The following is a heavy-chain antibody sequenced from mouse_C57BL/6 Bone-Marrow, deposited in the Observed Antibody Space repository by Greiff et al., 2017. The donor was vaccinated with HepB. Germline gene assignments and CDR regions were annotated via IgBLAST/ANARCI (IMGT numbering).Heavy chain of an antibody. D-gene: IGHD2-4*01. Sequence: EVKLQESGPGLAKPSQTLSLTCSVTGYSITSDYWNWLRKFPGNKLEYMGYISYSGSTYYNPSLKSRISITRDTSKNQYYLQLNSVTTEDTATYYCARYGRLRRYWYFDVWGTGTTVTVSS. CDR1: GYSITSDY. CDR3: ARYGRLRRYWYFDV. V-gene: IGHV3-8*01. CDR2: ISYSGST. J-gene: IGHJ1*03.